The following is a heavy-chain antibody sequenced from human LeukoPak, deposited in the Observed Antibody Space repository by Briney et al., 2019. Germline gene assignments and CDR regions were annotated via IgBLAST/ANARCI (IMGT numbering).Heavy chain of an antibody. CDR3: ARGVGSGWSDY. CDR1: GGPISGYY. J-gene: IGHJ4*02. CDR2: VSSTGST. V-gene: IGHV4-59*01. D-gene: IGHD6-19*01. Sequence: PSETLSLTCTVSGGPISGYYWTWIRQSPGKGLEWIGYVSSTGSTNYTPSLKSRVTISIDTSKSQFSLMLTSVTAADTAVYYCARGVGSGWSDYWGQGTLVTVSS.